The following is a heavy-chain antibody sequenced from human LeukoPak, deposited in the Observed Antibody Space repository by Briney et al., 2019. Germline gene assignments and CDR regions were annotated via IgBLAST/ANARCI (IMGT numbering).Heavy chain of an antibody. CDR2: IYYSGGST. Sequence: PSETLSLTCTVSGGSLSSSSYYWGWIRQPPGKGLEWIGTIYYSGGSTYYNPSLNSRVTISVDTSKNQFSLKLNSVTAADTAVYYCAQTAGYQLLYYFDYWGQGTLVTASS. CDR1: GGSLSSSSYY. V-gene: IGHV4-39*01. D-gene: IGHD2-2*01. CDR3: AQTAGYQLLYYFDY. J-gene: IGHJ4*02.